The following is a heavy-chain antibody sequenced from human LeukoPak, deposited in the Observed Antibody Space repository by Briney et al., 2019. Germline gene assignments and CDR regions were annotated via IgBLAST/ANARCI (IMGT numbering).Heavy chain of an antibody. V-gene: IGHV3-23*01. D-gene: IGHD4-17*01. Sequence: GGSLRLSCAASGFTFSSYAMSWVRQAPGKGLEWVSAISGSGGSTYYADSVKGRFTISRDNSKNTLYLQMNSLRAEDTAVYYCAKDPTGDSSQPPRDYWGQGTLVTASS. CDR3: AKDPTGDSSQPPRDY. CDR1: GFTFSSYA. J-gene: IGHJ4*02. CDR2: ISGSGGST.